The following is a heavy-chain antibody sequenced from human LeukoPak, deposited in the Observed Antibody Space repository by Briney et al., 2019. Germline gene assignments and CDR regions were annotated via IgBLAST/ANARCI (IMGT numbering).Heavy chain of an antibody. CDR2: IYHSGST. Sequence: SETLSLTCAVSGGSISSSNWWSWVRQPPGKGLEWIGEIYHSGSTNYNPSLKSRVTISVDKSKNQFSLKLSPVTAADTAVYYCARVSIAARLTPFRRNYYMDVWGKGTTVTVSS. CDR3: ARVSIAARLTPFRRNYYMDV. V-gene: IGHV4-4*02. CDR1: GGSISSSNW. D-gene: IGHD6-6*01. J-gene: IGHJ6*03.